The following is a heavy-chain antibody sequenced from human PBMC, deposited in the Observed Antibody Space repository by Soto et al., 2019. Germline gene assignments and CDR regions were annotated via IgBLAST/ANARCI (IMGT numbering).Heavy chain of an antibody. CDR2: IYYSGRS. D-gene: IGHD4-17*01. CDR1: AGSITSSSYY. CDR3: ARQRTTVVTQAYFDH. Sequence: PSETLSLTCTVPAGSITSSSYYWGWIRQPPGKGLEWIGGIYYSGRSYYNPSLKSRVTMSVDTSKNQFSLTLHSVTAADAAVYYCARQRTTVVTQAYFDHWGQGTLVTVSS. V-gene: IGHV4-39*01. J-gene: IGHJ4*02.